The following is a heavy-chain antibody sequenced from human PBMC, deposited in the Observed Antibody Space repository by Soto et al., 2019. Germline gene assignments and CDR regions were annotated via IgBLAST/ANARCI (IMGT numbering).Heavy chain of an antibody. D-gene: IGHD1-26*01. J-gene: IGHJ4*02. V-gene: IGHV4-34*01. CDR2: INHSGST. CDR1: GGSFSGYI. CDR3: ARGLISGIYSSGGWYYFDY. Sequence: QVQLQQWGAGLLKPSETLSLTCAVYGGSFSGYIWTWIRPPPGKGLQWIGQINHSGSTYYNPSLKSRVLRSVPTSKDQCSLEPSSVTAADTAVYYCARGLISGIYSSGGWYYFDYWGQGTLVTVSS.